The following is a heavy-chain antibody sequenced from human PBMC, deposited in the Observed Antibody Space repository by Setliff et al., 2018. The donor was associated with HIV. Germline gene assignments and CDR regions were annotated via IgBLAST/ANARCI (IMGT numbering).Heavy chain of an antibody. CDR3: ARDPNRRLRLGYSFGPDY. D-gene: IGHD5-18*01. Sequence: LRLSCAASGFTFSSNAMHWVRQAPGKGLEWVAVIAYDGSNKYYADSVKGRFTISRDNSKTTLYLQMSSLRAEDTALYYCARDPNRRLRLGYSFGPDYWGQGALVTVSS. CDR2: IAYDGSNK. J-gene: IGHJ4*02. V-gene: IGHV3-30*04. CDR1: GFTFSSNA.